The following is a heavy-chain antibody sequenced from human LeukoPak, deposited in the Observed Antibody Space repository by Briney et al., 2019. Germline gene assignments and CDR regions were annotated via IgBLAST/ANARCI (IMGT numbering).Heavy chain of an antibody. CDR1: GYTFTSYA. J-gene: IGHJ5*02. Sequence: ASVKVSCKASGYTFTSYAMHWVRQAPGQRLEWMGWINAGNGNTKYSQKFQGRVTITRDTSASTAYMELSSLRSEDTAVYYCARGWGIAARRAWFDPWGQGTLVTVSS. V-gene: IGHV1-3*01. CDR2: INAGNGNT. D-gene: IGHD6-6*01. CDR3: ARGWGIAARRAWFDP.